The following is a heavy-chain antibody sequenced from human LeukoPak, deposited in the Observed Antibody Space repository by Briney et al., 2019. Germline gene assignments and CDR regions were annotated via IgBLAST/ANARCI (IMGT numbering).Heavy chain of an antibody. D-gene: IGHD6-19*01. CDR2: INHSGST. J-gene: IGHJ4*02. CDR3: ARGWYSSYFDY. V-gene: IGHV4-34*01. Sequence: DPSETLSLTCAVYGGSLSGYYWSWIRQPPGKGLEWIGEINHSGSTNYNPSLKSRVTISVDTSKNHFSLKLSSVTAADTAVYYCARGWYSSYFDYWGQGTLVTVSS. CDR1: GGSLSGYY.